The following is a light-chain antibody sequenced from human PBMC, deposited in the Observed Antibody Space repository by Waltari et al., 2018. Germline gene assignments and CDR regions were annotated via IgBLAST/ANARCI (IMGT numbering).Light chain of an antibody. CDR1: QSVSYY. CDR3: QQRTNWPLT. Sequence: EVVLTQSPATLSLSPGERATLSCRASQSVSYYLAWYQQKPGQAPRLLIYDASNRATGIPARFSGSGSGTDFTLTISSLEPEDFAVSYCQQRTNWPLTFGGGTKVEI. CDR2: DAS. V-gene: IGKV3-11*01. J-gene: IGKJ4*01.